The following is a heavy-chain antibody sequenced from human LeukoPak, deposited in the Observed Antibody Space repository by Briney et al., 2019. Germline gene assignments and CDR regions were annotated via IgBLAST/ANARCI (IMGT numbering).Heavy chain of an antibody. J-gene: IGHJ4*02. V-gene: IGHV3-30-3*01. Sequence: PGGSLRLSCEAPGFTFGNYAIHWVRQVPGEGLEWVAIITHNGGTQYYADSVKGRFTISRDNSQSTVFLQMNSLRPEDTAVYYCARDAQSGAFSDFDYWGQGTLVTVSS. CDR3: ARDAQSGAFSDFDY. CDR1: GFTFGNYA. D-gene: IGHD1-26*01. CDR2: ITHNGGTQ.